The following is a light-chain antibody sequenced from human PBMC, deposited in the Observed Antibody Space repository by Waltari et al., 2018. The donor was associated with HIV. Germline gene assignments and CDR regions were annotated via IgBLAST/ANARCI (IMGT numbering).Light chain of an antibody. CDR3: CSYAGMYTWV. Sequence: QSSLTQPRSVSGSPGQSVTISCSGTSSDVGSYNYVSWYQQHPGKAPKVMIYEISKLPAGVPDRFSGSKSGKTASLTISGLQAEDEAYYYCCSYAGMYTWVFGGGTKLTVL. V-gene: IGLV2-11*01. J-gene: IGLJ3*02. CDR2: EIS. CDR1: SSDVGSYNY.